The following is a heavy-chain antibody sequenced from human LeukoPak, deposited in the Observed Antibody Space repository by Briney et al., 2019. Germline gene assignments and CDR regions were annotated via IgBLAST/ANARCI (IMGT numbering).Heavy chain of an antibody. CDR3: ARLVTGTTVVNSGWFDP. Sequence: GGSLRLSCAASGFTVSSNYMTWVRQAPGKGLEYVSVIYSGGGTYYADSVKGRFSISRDNSKSTLYLQMNSLRAEDTAVYYCARLVTGTTVVNSGWFDPWGQGTQVTVSS. CDR1: GFTVSSNY. V-gene: IGHV3-66*04. CDR2: IYSGGGT. D-gene: IGHD4-23*01. J-gene: IGHJ5*02.